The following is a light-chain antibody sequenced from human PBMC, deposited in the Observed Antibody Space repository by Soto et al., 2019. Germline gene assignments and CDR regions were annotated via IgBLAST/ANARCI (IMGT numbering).Light chain of an antibody. CDR2: EGS. Sequence: QSVLTQPASVSGSPGQSITISFTGTSSDVGSYNLVSWYQQHPGKAPKLMIYEGSKRPSGVSNRFSGSKSGNTASLTISGLQAEDEADYYCCSYAGSSTFEVFGGGTKVTVL. CDR1: SSDVGSYNL. J-gene: IGLJ3*02. V-gene: IGLV2-23*03. CDR3: CSYAGSSTFEV.